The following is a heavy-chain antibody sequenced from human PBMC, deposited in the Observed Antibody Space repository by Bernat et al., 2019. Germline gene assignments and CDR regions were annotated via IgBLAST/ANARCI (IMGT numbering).Heavy chain of an antibody. J-gene: IGHJ6*02. Sequence: QVQLVESGGGVVQPGRSLRLSCAASGFTFSSYGMHWVRQAPGKGLEWVAVISYDGSNKYYADSVKGRFTISRDNSKNTLYLQMNSLRAEDTAVYYCAKDHYYGSGCYYKGGNYYYYGMDVWGQGTTVTVSS. CDR3: AKDHYYGSGCYYKGGNYYYYGMDV. CDR2: ISYDGSNK. V-gene: IGHV3-30*18. D-gene: IGHD3-10*01. CDR1: GFTFSSYG.